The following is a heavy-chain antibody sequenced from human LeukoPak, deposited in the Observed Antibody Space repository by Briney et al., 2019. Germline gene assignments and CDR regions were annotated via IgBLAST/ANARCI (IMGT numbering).Heavy chain of an antibody. V-gene: IGHV3-30-3*01. CDR3: AREDYGDSRIPYYGMDV. Sequence: GGSLRLSCAASGFTFSSYAMLWVRQAPGKGLEWVAVISYDGSNKYYADSVKGRFTISRDNSKNTLYLQMNSLRAEDTAVYYCAREDYGDSRIPYYGMDVWGQGATVTVSS. D-gene: IGHD4-17*01. CDR1: GFTFSSYA. CDR2: ISYDGSNK. J-gene: IGHJ6*02.